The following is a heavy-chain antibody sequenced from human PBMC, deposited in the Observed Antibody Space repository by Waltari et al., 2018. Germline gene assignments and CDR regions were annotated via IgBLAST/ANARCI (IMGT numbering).Heavy chain of an antibody. D-gene: IGHD3-10*01. CDR1: GGSLSSGGYY. CDR2: IYYSGST. Sequence: QVQLQESGPGLVKPPQTRSLTCTVSGGSLSSGGYYWSWIRHHPGKGLEWIGYIYYSGSTSFNPSLKSRLTISLDTSNNQFSLRLTSVTAADTAVYYCARSPTYYGSGTYYLRPQYYFDYWGQGTLVTVSS. CDR3: ARSPTYYGSGTYYLRPQYYFDY. V-gene: IGHV4-31*03. J-gene: IGHJ4*02.